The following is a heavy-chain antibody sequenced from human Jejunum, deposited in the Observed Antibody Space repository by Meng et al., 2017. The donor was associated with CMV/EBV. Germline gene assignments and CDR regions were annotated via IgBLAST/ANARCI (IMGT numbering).Heavy chain of an antibody. CDR1: GFAVTSSY. V-gene: IGHV3-53*01. CDR2: LYSGGTT. Sequence: SWVVSGFAVTSSYVGWVRQAPGKGREWVSALYSGGTTYYADSVKGRFYISGDNSKNTLFLQMNNLRAEDTAVYFCAKQVGTSTTFDYWGQGTLVTVSS. CDR3: AKQVGTSTTFDY. J-gene: IGHJ4*02. D-gene: IGHD1-26*01.